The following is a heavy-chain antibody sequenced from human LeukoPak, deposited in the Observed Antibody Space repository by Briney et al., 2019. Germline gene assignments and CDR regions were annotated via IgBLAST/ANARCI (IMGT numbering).Heavy chain of an antibody. V-gene: IGHV3-7*01. CDR2: INEDGSKK. CDR1: GFTFSSYW. J-gene: IGHJ4*02. CDR3: ARDPHPYDFWSTGYYFDY. D-gene: IGHD3-3*01. Sequence: GGSLRLSCAASGFTFSSYWMSWVRQAPGKGLEWVANINEDGSKKYYVDSVKGRLTISRDNAENSLYLQMNSLRAEDTAVYYCARDPHPYDFWSTGYYFDYWGQGTLVTVSS.